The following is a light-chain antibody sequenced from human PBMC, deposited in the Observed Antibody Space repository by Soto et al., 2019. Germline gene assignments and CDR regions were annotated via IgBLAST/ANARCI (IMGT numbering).Light chain of an antibody. CDR3: NSYTTSNTFV. CDR2: EVI. V-gene: IGLV2-14*03. Sequence: QSVLTQPASVSGSPGQAITVSCSGTSSDIGAHNFVSWYQQHPGKAPKLIIYEVINRPSGVSGRFSGSKSGNTASLTISGLQSEDEADYYCNSYTTSNTFVFGGGTKVTVL. CDR1: SSDIGAHNF. J-gene: IGLJ1*01.